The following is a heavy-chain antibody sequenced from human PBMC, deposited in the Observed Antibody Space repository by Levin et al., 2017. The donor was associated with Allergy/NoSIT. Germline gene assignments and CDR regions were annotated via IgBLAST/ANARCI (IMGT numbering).Heavy chain of an antibody. Sequence: LSLTCAASGFPFSDYYMSWLRQAPGKGLEWVSYISSSGSTIYYADSVKGRFTISRDNAKNSLYLQMNSLRAEDTAVYYCARGITMIVWDWFDPWGQGTLVTVSS. CDR1: GFPFSDYY. D-gene: IGHD3-22*01. J-gene: IGHJ5*02. V-gene: IGHV3-11*01. CDR3: ARGITMIVWDWFDP. CDR2: ISSSGSTI.